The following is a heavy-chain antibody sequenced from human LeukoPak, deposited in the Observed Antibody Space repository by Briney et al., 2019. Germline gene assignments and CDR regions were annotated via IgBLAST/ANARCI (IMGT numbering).Heavy chain of an antibody. Sequence: GSLRLSCAASGFTFSSYSMNWVRQAPGKGLEWVSSISSSSSYIYYADSVKGRFIISRDNAKNSLYLQMNSLRAEDTAVYYCAREGIAAAGEDYWGQGTLVTVSS. V-gene: IGHV3-21*01. J-gene: IGHJ4*02. CDR3: AREGIAAAGEDY. CDR1: GFTFSSYS. CDR2: ISSSSSYI. D-gene: IGHD6-13*01.